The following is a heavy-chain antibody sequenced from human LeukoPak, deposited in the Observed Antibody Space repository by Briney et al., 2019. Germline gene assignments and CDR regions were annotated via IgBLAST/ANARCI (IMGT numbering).Heavy chain of an antibody. J-gene: IGHJ3*02. CDR1: GGSISSSNW. Sequence: PSETLSLTCAVSGGSISSSNWWSWVRQPPGKGLEWIGEIYHSGSTNYNPSLKSRVTISGDTSKNQFSLKLNSVTAADTAIYYCATHRRSGSGGSENAFEIWGQGTMVTVSS. D-gene: IGHD5-12*01. V-gene: IGHV4-4*02. CDR2: IYHSGST. CDR3: ATHRRSGSGGSENAFEI.